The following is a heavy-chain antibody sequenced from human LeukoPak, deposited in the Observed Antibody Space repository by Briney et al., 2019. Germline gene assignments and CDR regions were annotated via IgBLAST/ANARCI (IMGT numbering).Heavy chain of an antibody. V-gene: IGHV3-30-3*01. D-gene: IGHD6-19*01. CDR2: ISYDGSNK. Sequence: GGSLRLSCAASGFTFSSYAMHWVRQAPGKGLEWVAVISYDGSNKHYADSVKGRFTISRDNSKNTLYLQMNSLRAEDTAVYYCARDRGWSFFDYWGQGTLVTVSS. CDR1: GFTFSSYA. J-gene: IGHJ4*02. CDR3: ARDRGWSFFDY.